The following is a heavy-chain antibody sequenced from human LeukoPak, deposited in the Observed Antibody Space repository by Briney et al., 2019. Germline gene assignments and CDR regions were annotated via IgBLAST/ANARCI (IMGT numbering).Heavy chain of an antibody. Sequence: GKSLRLSCAASGFTFSTYAMHWVRQAPGKGLEWVAIIWYDGRNKYYADSVKGRFTISRDNSKNTLYLQMNSLRAEDTAVYYCAKDQNYYGSGSYSAFDMWGQGTMVTVSS. V-gene: IGHV3-33*06. CDR2: IWYDGRNK. J-gene: IGHJ3*02. CDR3: AKDQNYYGSGSYSAFDM. D-gene: IGHD3-10*01. CDR1: GFTFSTYA.